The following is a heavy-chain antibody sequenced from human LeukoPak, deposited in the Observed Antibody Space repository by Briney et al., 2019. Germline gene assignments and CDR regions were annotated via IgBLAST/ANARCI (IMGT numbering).Heavy chain of an antibody. D-gene: IGHD6-6*01. CDR2: TYYRSRWYN. CDR1: GDSISSNSAT. V-gene: IGHV6-1*01. J-gene: IGHJ5*02. Sequence: SQTLSLTCAISGDSISSNSATWNWIRQSPSRGLEWLGRTYYRSRWYNDYAVSVKSRMIINSDTSKNQFSLQLNSVTPEDTAVYYCAKDRGGSSSDWFDPWGQGTLVIVSS. CDR3: AKDRGGSSSDWFDP.